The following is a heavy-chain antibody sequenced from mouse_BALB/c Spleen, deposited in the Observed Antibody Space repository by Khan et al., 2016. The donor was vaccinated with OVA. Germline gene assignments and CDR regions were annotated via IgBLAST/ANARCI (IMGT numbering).Heavy chain of an antibody. D-gene: IGHD2-10*01. Sequence: QIQLVQSGPELKKPGETVKISCKASGHTFTKYGMNWVKQAPGKGLKWMGWINTYTGEPTYADDFNGRSAFSLETSASTAYLQINNLKNEDTATYFCARPPYFSYVMDNWGQGTSVTVSS. J-gene: IGHJ4*01. CDR3: ARPPYFSYVMDN. V-gene: IGHV9-3-1*01. CDR1: GHTFTKYG. CDR2: INTYTGEP.